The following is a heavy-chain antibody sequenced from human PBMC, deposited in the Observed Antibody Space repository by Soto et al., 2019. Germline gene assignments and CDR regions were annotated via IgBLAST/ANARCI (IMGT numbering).Heavy chain of an antibody. D-gene: IGHD6-19*01. J-gene: IGHJ4*02. CDR2: ISGSGDST. CDR3: AKSIVAVAGPIDY. Sequence: EVQLLESGGGLVQPGGSLRLSCAASGFTFSSYAMSCVRQAPGKGLEWVSTISGSGDSTYYADSVKGRFTISRDNSKNTLYLQMNSLRAEVTAVYYCAKSIVAVAGPIDYWGQGTLVTVSS. CDR1: GFTFSSYA. V-gene: IGHV3-23*01.